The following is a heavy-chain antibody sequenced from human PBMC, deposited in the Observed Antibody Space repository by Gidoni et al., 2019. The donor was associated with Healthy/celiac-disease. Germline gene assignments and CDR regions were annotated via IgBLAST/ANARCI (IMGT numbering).Heavy chain of an antibody. CDR1: GFTFDDYA. J-gene: IGHJ6*02. CDR3: AKDSRVTIFGVGINYYYYYGMDV. V-gene: IGHV3-9*01. D-gene: IGHD3-3*01. Sequence: EVQLVESGGGLAQPGRSLRLSCAASGFTFDDYAMHWVRQAPGKVLEWVSGISWNSGSIGYADSVKGRFTISRDNAKNSLYLQMNSLRAEDTALYYCAKDSRVTIFGVGINYYYYYGMDVWGQGTTVTVSS. CDR2: ISWNSGSI.